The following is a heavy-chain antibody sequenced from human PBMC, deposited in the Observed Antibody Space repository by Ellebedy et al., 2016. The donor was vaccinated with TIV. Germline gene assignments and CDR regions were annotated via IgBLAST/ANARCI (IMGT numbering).Heavy chain of an antibody. CDR3: ARGWQTIFGVVIRYYYYGMDV. CDR2: INPSGGST. CDR1: GYTFTSYY. D-gene: IGHD3-3*01. V-gene: IGHV1-46*04. J-gene: IGHJ6*02. Sequence: AASVKVSCKASGYTFTSYYMHWVRQAPGQGLEWMGIINPSGGSTSYAQKLQGRVTMTRDTSTSTVYMELSSLRSEDTAVYYCARGWQTIFGVVIRYYYYGMDVWGQGTTVTVSS.